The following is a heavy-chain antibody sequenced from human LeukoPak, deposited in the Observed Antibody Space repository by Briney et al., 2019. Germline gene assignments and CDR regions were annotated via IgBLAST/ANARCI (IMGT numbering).Heavy chain of an antibody. D-gene: IGHD3-10*01. CDR2: IYYSGST. Sequence: PSQTLSLTYTVSGGSISSGGYYWSWIRQHPGKGLEWIGYIYYSGSTYYNPSLKSRVTISVDTSKNQFSLKLSSVTAADTAVYYCARELWFGELSSRWFDPWGQGTLVTVSS. V-gene: IGHV4-31*03. CDR3: ARELWFGELSSRWFDP. J-gene: IGHJ5*02. CDR1: GGSISSGGYY.